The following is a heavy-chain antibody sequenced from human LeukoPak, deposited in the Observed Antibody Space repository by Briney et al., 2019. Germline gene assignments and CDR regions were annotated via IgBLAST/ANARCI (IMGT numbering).Heavy chain of an antibody. V-gene: IGHV3-66*01. CDR2: IYSAGHT. CDR1: GITVRNNY. CDR3: VRRLSSSWSHDY. D-gene: IGHD6-13*01. J-gene: IGHJ4*02. Sequence: GGSLRLSCGASGITVRNNYMSWVRQAPGKGLEWVSIIYSAGHTYYADSVKGRFTISRDSSKDTLYLQMNSLRVEDTAVYYCVRRLSSSWSHDYWGQGTLVTVSS.